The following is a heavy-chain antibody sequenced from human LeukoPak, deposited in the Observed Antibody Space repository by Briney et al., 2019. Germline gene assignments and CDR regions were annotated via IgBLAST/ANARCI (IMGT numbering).Heavy chain of an antibody. CDR2: LYDSGST. CDR3: ARGYGDYFGIDY. CDR1: GGSITNYY. J-gene: IGHJ4*02. D-gene: IGHD4-17*01. V-gene: IGHV4-59*01. Sequence: SETLSLTCTVSGGSITNYYWSWIRQPPGKGLEWIGYLYDSGSTNYNPSLKSRVTISVDTSKSQFSLKLSSVTAADTAVYYCARGYGDYFGIDYWGQGTLVTVSS.